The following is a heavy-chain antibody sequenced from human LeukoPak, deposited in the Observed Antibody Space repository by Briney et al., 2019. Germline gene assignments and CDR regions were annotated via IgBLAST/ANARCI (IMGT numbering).Heavy chain of an antibody. V-gene: IGHV4-39*07. CDR1: GGSISSGGYY. J-gene: IGHJ4*02. Sequence: SETLSLTCTVSGGSISSGGYYWSWIRQHPGKGLEWIGEINHSGSTNYNPSLKSRVTISVDTSKNQFSLKLSSVTAADTAVYYCARIPIAAAGLYYFDYWGQGTLVTVSS. CDR2: INHSGST. D-gene: IGHD6-13*01. CDR3: ARIPIAAAGLYYFDY.